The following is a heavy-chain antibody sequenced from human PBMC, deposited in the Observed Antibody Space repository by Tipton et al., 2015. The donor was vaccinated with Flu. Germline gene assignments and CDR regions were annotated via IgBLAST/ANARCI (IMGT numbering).Heavy chain of an antibody. J-gene: IGHJ5*02. CDR3: ARDSFYDSSGYASNWFAP. V-gene: IGHV4-34*01. D-gene: IGHD3-22*01. Sequence: LRLSCAVYGGSFSGYYWSWIRQPPGKGLEWIGEINHSGSTNYNPSLKSRVTISVDTSKNQFSLKLSSVTAADTAVYYCARDSFYDSSGYASNWFAPWGQGTLVTVSS. CDR2: INHSGST. CDR1: GGSFSGYY.